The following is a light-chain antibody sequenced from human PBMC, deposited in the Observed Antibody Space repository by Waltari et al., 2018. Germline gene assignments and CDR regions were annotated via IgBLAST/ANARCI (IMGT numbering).Light chain of an antibody. J-gene: IGKJ2*01. V-gene: IGKV4-1*01. CDR1: QSLLYSSNNKDY. CDR2: WAS. Sequence: DIVMTQSPDSLALSLGERATTTCESSQSLLYSSNNKDYLAWFQQKPGQPPKLLISWASTRESGVPDRFSGSGSGTDFTLTISSLQAEDVALYFCQQYYSVPYTFGQGTKLEIK. CDR3: QQYYSVPYT.